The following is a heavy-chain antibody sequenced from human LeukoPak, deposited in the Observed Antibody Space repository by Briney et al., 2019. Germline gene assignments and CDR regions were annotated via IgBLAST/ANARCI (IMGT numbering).Heavy chain of an antibody. CDR1: VGSFSVYY. V-gene: IGHV4-34*01. D-gene: IGHD5-18*01. CDR2: INHSGDT. Sequence: PSETLSLTCAVYVGSFSVYYWSCIRQPPGEGLEWIGEINHSGDTKYNPSLKSRVTISVDTSKNQFSLKVSSVTAADTAVYYCARIQLWPLHYFDYWGQGTLVTVSS. J-gene: IGHJ4*02. CDR3: ARIQLWPLHYFDY.